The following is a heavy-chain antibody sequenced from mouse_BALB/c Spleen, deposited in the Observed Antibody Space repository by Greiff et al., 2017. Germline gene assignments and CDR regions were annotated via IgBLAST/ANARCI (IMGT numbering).Heavy chain of an antibody. CDR3: ARGLLLLGFAY. D-gene: IGHD2-10*01. CDR1: GYSITSDYA. J-gene: IGHJ3*01. Sequence: EVQRVESGPGLVKPSQSLSLTCTVTGYSITSDYAWNWIRQFPGNKLEWMGYISYSGSTSYNPSLKSRISITRDTSKNQFFLQLNSVTTEDTATYYCARGLLLLGFAYWGQGTLVTVSA. CDR2: ISYSGST. V-gene: IGHV3-2*02.